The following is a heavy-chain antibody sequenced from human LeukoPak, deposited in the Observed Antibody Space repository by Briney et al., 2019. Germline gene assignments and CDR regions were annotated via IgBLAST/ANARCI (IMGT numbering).Heavy chain of an antibody. Sequence: GGSLRLSCAASGFTFSSYWMSWVRQAPGKGLEWVANIKQDGSEKYYVDSVKGRFTISRDNAKNSLYLQMNSLRAEDTAVYYCARDSFVGYYDLYFQHWGQGTLVTVSS. D-gene: IGHD3-22*01. CDR2: IKQDGSEK. V-gene: IGHV3-7*01. J-gene: IGHJ1*01. CDR3: ARDSFVGYYDLYFQH. CDR1: GFTFSSYW.